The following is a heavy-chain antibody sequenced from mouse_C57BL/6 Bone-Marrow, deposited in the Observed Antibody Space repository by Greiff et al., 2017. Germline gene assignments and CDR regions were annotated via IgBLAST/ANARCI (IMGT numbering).Heavy chain of an antibody. Sequence: QVQLQQPGAELVKPGASVKLSCKASGYTFTSYWMQWVKQRPGQGLEWIGEIDPSDSYTNYNQKFKGKATLTVDTSSSTAYMQLSSLTSEDSAVYYCARGGCVFAYWGRGPVVTVSA. CDR1: GYTFTSYW. CDR3: ARGGCVFAY. CDR2: IDPSDSYT. V-gene: IGHV1-50*01. J-gene: IGHJ3*01.